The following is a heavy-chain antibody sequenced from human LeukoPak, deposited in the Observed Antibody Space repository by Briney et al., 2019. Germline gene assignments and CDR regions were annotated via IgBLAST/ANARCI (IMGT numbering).Heavy chain of an antibody. CDR2: ISSSGNAI. D-gene: IGHD3-10*01. CDR3: AKDHLAMVRGVTNFDY. CDR1: GFPFSSYE. J-gene: IGHJ4*02. Sequence: GGSLSLSCAASGFPFSSYEMNWVRQAPGKGLEWVSYISSSGNAIYYADSVKGRFTISRDNSKNTLYLQMNSLRAEDTAVYYCAKDHLAMVRGVTNFDYWGQGTLVTVSS. V-gene: IGHV3-48*03.